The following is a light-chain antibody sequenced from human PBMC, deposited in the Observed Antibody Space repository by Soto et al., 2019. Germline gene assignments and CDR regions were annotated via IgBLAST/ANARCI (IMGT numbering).Light chain of an antibody. J-gene: IGLJ2*01. CDR2: SNN. CDR1: SSNIGSNT. Sequence: QPVLTQPPSASGTPGQRVTISCSGSSSNIGSNTVNWYQQLPGTAPKLLIYSNNQRPSGVPDRFSGSKSGTSASLAISELQSEDEADYYCAAWDDSLNGHVVFGGGTKLTVL. V-gene: IGLV1-44*01. CDR3: AAWDDSLNGHVV.